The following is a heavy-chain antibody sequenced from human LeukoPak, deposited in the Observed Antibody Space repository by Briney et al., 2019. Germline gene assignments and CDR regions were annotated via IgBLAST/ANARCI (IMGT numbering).Heavy chain of an antibody. CDR1: GGSFSGYY. CDR3: ASFSSVGSYYWFDP. Sequence: SETLSLTCAVYGGSFSGYYWSWIRQPPGKGLEWIWEINHSGSTNYNPSLKSRVTISVDTSKNQFSLKLSSVTAADTAVYYCASFSSVGSYYWFDPWGQGTLVTVSS. CDR2: INHSGST. D-gene: IGHD1-26*01. V-gene: IGHV4-34*01. J-gene: IGHJ5*02.